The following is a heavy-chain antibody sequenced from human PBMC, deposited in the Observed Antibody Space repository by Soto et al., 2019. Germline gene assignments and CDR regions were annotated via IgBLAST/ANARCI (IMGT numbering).Heavy chain of an antibody. D-gene: IGHD3-3*01. CDR1: GFTFSSYA. CDR3: AKDHDFWSGYYTSLTAYDY. V-gene: IGHV3-23*01. CDR2: ISGSGGST. J-gene: IGHJ4*02. Sequence: PGGSLRLSCSASGFTFSSYAMSWVRQAPGKGLEWVSAISGSGGSTYYADSVKGRFTISRDNSKNTLYLQMNSLRAEDTAVYYCAKDHDFWSGYYTSLTAYDYWGQGTLVTVSS.